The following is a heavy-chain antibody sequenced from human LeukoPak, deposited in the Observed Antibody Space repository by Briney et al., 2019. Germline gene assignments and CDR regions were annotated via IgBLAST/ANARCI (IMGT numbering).Heavy chain of an antibody. CDR1: GGTFSSYA. V-gene: IGHV1-69*01. CDR2: IIPIFGTA. J-gene: IGHJ4*02. Sequence: SVKVSCKASGGTFSSYAISWVRQAPGQALEWMGGIIPIFGTANYAQKFQGRVTITADESTSTAYMELSSLRSEDTAVYYCARTYYDFVEPLDYWGQGTLVTVSS. D-gene: IGHD3-3*01. CDR3: ARTYYDFVEPLDY.